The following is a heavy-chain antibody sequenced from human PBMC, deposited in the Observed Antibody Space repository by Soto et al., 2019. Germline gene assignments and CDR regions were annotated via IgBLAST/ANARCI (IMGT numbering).Heavy chain of an antibody. CDR2: IYTSGTT. J-gene: IGHJ4*02. CDR1: GGSISSHY. V-gene: IGHV4-4*07. Sequence: SETLSLTCTVSGGSISSHYWTWIRQPAGKGLEWIGRIYTSGTTNYDPSLTSRVTMSVDTSKNQFSLNLTSVTAADTAVYYCARDRGQLWPLDYWGQGTLVTVSS. D-gene: IGHD5-18*01. CDR3: ARDRGQLWPLDY.